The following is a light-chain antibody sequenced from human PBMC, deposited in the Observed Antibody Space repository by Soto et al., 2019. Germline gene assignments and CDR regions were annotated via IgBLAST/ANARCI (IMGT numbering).Light chain of an antibody. CDR3: QQPDT. CDR2: AAS. J-gene: IGKJ5*01. V-gene: IGKV1-9*01. CDR1: QGISSY. Sequence: DIQFTQSPSFLSASVGDRVTITCRASQGISSYLAWYQQKPGKAPKLLIYAASTLQSGVPSRFSGSGSGTEFTLTISSLQPEDFATYYCQQPDTFGQGTRLEIK.